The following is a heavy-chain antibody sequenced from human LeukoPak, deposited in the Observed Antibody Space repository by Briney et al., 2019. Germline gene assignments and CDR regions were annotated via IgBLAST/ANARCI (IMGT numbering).Heavy chain of an antibody. Sequence: SGGSLRLSCAASGFTFSNYAMHWVRQAPGKGLEWVAVISYDGSTKYYADSVKGRFTISRDNSKNTLYLQMNSLTAEDTAMYYCARSRGTVEGLGYWGRGTLVTVSS. CDR1: GFTFSNYA. D-gene: IGHD1-1*01. CDR3: ARSRGTVEGLGY. V-gene: IGHV3-30-3*01. J-gene: IGHJ4*02. CDR2: ISYDGSTK.